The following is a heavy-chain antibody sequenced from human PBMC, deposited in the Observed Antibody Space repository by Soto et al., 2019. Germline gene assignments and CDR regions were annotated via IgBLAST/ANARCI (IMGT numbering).Heavy chain of an antibody. D-gene: IGHD6-19*01. Sequence: EVQLLESGGGLVQPGGSLRLSCAASGFTFSSYAMNWVRQAPGKGLEWVSAISGSGGSTYYADSVKGRFTISRDNSKNTLYLQMNSLRAEDTAVYYCALGIAVAGTAYWGQGTLVTVSS. V-gene: IGHV3-23*01. CDR3: ALGIAVAGTAY. J-gene: IGHJ4*02. CDR2: ISGSGGST. CDR1: GFTFSSYA.